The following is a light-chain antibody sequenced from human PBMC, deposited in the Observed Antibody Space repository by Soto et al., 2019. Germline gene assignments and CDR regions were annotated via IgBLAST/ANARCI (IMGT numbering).Light chain of an antibody. CDR1: QSVNRN. J-gene: IGKJ3*01. CDR3: QQYNIWPPEVT. V-gene: IGKV3-15*01. CDR2: GAS. Sequence: EKGMTQSPATLSVSPGESATLSCRASQSVNRNLAWYQQKPGQTPRLLIYGASTRAAGVPVRFSGSGSGTDFNLTISSLQSEDFAIYYCQQYNIWPPEVTFGPGTKVDIK.